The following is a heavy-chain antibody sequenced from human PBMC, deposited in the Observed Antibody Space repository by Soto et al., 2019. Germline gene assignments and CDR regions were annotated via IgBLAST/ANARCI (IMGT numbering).Heavy chain of an antibody. J-gene: IGHJ4*02. V-gene: IGHV3-30*18. D-gene: IGHD5-18*01. CDR3: AKARGYSYGPPGDY. Sequence: ESGGGVVQPGRSLRLSCAASGFTFSSYGMHWVRQAPGKGLEWVAVISYDGSNKYYADSVKGRFTISRDNSKNTLYLQMNSLRAEDTAVYYSAKARGYSYGPPGDYWGQGTLVTVSS. CDR1: GFTFSSYG. CDR2: ISYDGSNK.